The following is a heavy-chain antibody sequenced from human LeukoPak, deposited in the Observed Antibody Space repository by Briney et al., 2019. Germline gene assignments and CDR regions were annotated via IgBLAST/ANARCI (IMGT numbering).Heavy chain of an antibody. CDR1: GGSFSGYY. CDR3: ARLGGWFDP. V-gene: IGHV4-34*01. Sequence: SETLSLTCAVYGGSFSGYYWSWIRQPPGKGLEWIGEINHSGSTNYNPSLKSRVTISVDTSKNLFSLKLSSVTAADTAVYYCARLGGWFDPWGQGTLVTVSS. CDR2: INHSGST. D-gene: IGHD4-23*01. J-gene: IGHJ5*02.